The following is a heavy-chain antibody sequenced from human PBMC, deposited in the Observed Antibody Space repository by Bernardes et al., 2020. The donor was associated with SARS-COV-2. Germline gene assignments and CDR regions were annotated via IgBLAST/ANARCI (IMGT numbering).Heavy chain of an antibody. D-gene: IGHD3-3*01. J-gene: IGHJ4*02. CDR3: ARGCAYDVWSGNIAQHYFDN. CDR2: IYYNGKT. CDR1: TDSFTSSTYY. Sequence: SETLSLTCSVSTDSFTSSTYYWVWLRQPPGKGLEWIVSIYYNGKTSYNPSLKSRVTISVDTSQFSLKLSSVTPADTAVYYCARGCAYDVWSGNIAQHYFDNWVQGTLITVSS. V-gene: IGHV4-39*07.